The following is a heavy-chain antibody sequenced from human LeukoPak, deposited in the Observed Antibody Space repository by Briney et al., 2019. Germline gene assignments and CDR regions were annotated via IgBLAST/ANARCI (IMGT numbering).Heavy chain of an antibody. J-gene: IGHJ4*02. CDR3: ARAGGIWGSFNY. V-gene: IGHV3-7*01. Sequence: GGSLRLSCAASGFTFSSHWMTWVRQAPGKGLEWVANIKQDGSEQYYVDSVQGRFTISRDNAKNSLFLQMNSLRAEDTAVYYCARAGGIWGSFNYWGQGSLVTVSS. D-gene: IGHD3-16*01. CDR2: IKQDGSEQ. CDR1: GFTFSSHW.